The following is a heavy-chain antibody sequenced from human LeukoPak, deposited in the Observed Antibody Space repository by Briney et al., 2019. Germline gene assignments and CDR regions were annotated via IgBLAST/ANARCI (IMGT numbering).Heavy chain of an antibody. CDR3: AKDLGAAAGLNFDY. Sequence: GSLRLSFAASGFTFSSYGMHWVRQAPGKGLEWVAVISYDGSNKYYADSVKGRFTISRDNSKNTLYLQMNSLRAEDTAVYYCAKDLGAAAGLNFDYWGQGTLVTVSS. V-gene: IGHV3-30*18. CDR2: ISYDGSNK. CDR1: GFTFSSYG. D-gene: IGHD6-13*01. J-gene: IGHJ4*02.